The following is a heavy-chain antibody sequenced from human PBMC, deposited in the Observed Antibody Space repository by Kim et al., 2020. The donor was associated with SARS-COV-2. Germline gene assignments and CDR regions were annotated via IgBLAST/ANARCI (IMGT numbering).Heavy chain of an antibody. CDR1: GGSVSSGSYY. V-gene: IGHV4-61*01. CDR2: IYYSGST. Sequence: SETLSLTCTASGGSVSSGSYYWSWIRQPPGKGLEWIGYIYYSGSTNYNPSLKSRVTISVDTSKNQFSLKLSSVTAADTAVYYCAREWAVVVTAINWFDPWGQGTLVTVSS. D-gene: IGHD2-21*02. CDR3: AREWAVVVTAINWFDP. J-gene: IGHJ5*02.